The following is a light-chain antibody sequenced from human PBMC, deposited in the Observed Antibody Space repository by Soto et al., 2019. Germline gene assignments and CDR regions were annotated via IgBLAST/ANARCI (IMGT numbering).Light chain of an antibody. Sequence: QSALTQPRSVSGSPGQSVTISCTGTSSDVGGYNYVSWYQQHPGKAPKLMIYDVSKRPSGVPDRFSGSKSGNTASLTISGLQAEDEADYYCCSYAGSYTSCVFGGGTKLTVL. CDR3: CSYAGSYTSCV. V-gene: IGLV2-11*01. CDR1: SSDVGGYNY. J-gene: IGLJ2*01. CDR2: DVS.